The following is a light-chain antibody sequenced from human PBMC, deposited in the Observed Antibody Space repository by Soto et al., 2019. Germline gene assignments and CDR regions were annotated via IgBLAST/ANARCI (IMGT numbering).Light chain of an antibody. CDR2: PTS. J-gene: IGKJ4*01. CDR3: QHLRSYPLT. V-gene: IGKV1-9*01. CDR1: QGISNY. Sequence: DIQLTQSPSFLSASVGDRVTITCRASQGISNYLAWYQQEPGKAPKLLMYPTSTLQSGVPSRFSGSGSGTEFTLTTSSLQPEDSATYYCQHLRSYPLTFGGGTKVDIK.